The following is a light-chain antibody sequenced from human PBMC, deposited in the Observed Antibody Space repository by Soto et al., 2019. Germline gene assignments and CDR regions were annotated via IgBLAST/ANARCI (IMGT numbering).Light chain of an antibody. Sequence: EIVMTHAPATLSVSQVGRATLSFLASQSVSSYLAWYQQKPGQAHRLLIYDASNRATGIPAGFSGSGSGTDFTLTIRSLEPQDFAVYYCQKSSNWPHFTGGPG. CDR2: DAS. CDR1: QSVSSY. CDR3: QKSSNWPHFT. V-gene: IGKV3-11*01. J-gene: IGKJ3*01.